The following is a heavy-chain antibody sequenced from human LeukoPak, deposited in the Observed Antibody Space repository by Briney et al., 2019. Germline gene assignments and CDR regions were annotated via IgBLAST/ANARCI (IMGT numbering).Heavy chain of an antibody. CDR1: GGTFSSYA. V-gene: IGHV1-69*06. D-gene: IGHD6-13*01. Sequence: ASVKVSCKASGGTFSSYAISWVRQAPGQGLEWMGGIITIFGTANYAQKFQGRVTITADKSTSTAYMELSSLRSEDTAVYYCARDPHTLYSSSWSNWFDPWGQGTLVTVSS. CDR3: ARDPHTLYSSSWSNWFDP. CDR2: IITIFGTA. J-gene: IGHJ5*02.